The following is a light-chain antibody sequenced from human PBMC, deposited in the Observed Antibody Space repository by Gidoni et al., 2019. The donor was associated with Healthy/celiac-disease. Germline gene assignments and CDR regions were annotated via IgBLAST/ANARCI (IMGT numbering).Light chain of an antibody. J-gene: IGKJ3*01. CDR3: QQYDNLPPV. Sequence: IKMTQSPSSLSASVGDRVTITCQASQDISNYLNWYQQKPGKAPKLLIYDASNLETGVPSRFSGSGSGTDFTFTISSLQPEDIATYYCQQYDNLPPVFGPGTKVDIK. CDR1: QDISNY. V-gene: IGKV1-33*01. CDR2: DAS.